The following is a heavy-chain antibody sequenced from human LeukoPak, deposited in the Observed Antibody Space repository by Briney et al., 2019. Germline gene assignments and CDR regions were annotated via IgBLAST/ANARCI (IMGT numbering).Heavy chain of an antibody. J-gene: IGHJ4*02. CDR2: IYYSGST. CDR3: ARTAVGVIVNVDY. V-gene: IGHV4-39*07. CDR1: GGSISSSSYY. Sequence: PSETLSLTCTVSGGSISSSSYYWGWIRQPPGKGLEWIGSIYYSGSTYYNPSLKSRVTISVDTSKNQFSLELSSVTAADTAVYYCARTAVGVIVNVDYWGQGTLVTVSS. D-gene: IGHD3-16*02.